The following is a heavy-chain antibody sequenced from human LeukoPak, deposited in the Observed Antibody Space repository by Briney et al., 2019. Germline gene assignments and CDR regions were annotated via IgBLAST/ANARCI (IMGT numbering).Heavy chain of an antibody. J-gene: IGHJ4*02. CDR2: INSDGSST. D-gene: IGHD3-22*01. CDR1: GFTFSSYW. CDR3: ARGGHYYDSSGYYLAGDY. Sequence: GGSLRLSCAASGFTFSSYWMHWVRQAPGKGLVWVSRINSDGSSTSYADSVKGRFTISRDNAKNTLYLQMNSLRAEDTAVYYCARGGHYYDSSGYYLAGDYWGQGALVTVSS. V-gene: IGHV3-74*01.